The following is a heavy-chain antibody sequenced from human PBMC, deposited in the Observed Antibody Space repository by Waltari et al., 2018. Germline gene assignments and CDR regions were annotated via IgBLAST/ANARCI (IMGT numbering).Heavy chain of an antibody. J-gene: IGHJ4*02. V-gene: IGHV3-30*02. Sequence: QVQLVESGGGVVQPGGSLRLSCAASGFTFSSYGMHWVRQAPGKGLEWVAFIRYDGSNKYYADSVKGRFTISRDNSKNTLYLQMNSLRAEDTAVYYCAKNIYGGNSPHYFDYWGQGTLVTVSS. CDR1: GFTFSSYG. CDR2: IRYDGSNK. D-gene: IGHD4-17*01. CDR3: AKNIYGGNSPHYFDY.